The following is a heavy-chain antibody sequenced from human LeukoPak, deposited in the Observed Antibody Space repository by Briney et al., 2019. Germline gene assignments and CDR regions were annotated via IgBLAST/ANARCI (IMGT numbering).Heavy chain of an antibody. J-gene: IGHJ4*02. CDR1: GFTFSSYW. Sequence: GGSLRLSCAASGFTFSSYWMTWVRQAPGKGLEWVANIKPDGSVKNYVDSVKGRFTISRDNAKNSLYLQMNSLRAEETAVYYCAKDLMTTVTTGFDYWGQGTLVTVSS. CDR3: AKDLMTTVTTGFDY. CDR2: IKPDGSVK. V-gene: IGHV3-7*01. D-gene: IGHD4-17*01.